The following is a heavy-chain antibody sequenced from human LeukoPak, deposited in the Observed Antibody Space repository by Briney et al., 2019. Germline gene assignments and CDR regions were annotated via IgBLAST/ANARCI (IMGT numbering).Heavy chain of an antibody. CDR2: ISKTGDAT. V-gene: IGHV3-23*01. D-gene: IGHD3-22*01. CDR1: GFTFSNYA. J-gene: IGHJ2*01. Sequence: PGGSLRLSCAASGFTFSNYAMSWVRQAPGKGLEWVSAISKTGDATWYPDSVKGRCTISRDNSKNTLYVQMNSLRAEDTAVYYCAKGMFGYLGGLYWYFDLWGRGTLVTVSS. CDR3: AKGMFGYLGGLYWYFDL.